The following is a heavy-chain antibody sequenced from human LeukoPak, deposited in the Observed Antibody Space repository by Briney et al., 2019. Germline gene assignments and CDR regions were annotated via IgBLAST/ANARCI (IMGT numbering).Heavy chain of an antibody. CDR1: GFTFSSYA. CDR2: ISDSGST. D-gene: IGHD3-10*01. Sequence: PGGSLRLSCAASGFTFSSYAMSWVRQAPGKGLEWVSSISDSGSTSFADSVKGRFTISRDNARNSLYLQMISLRAEDGAVYYCASFASGSNLDALDIWGQGTMVTVSS. J-gene: IGHJ3*02. V-gene: IGHV3-21*01. CDR3: ASFASGSNLDALDI.